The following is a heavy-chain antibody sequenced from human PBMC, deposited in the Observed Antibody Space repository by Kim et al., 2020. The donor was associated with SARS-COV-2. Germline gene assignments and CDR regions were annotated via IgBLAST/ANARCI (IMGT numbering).Heavy chain of an antibody. CDR1: GFTFSSYG. Sequence: GGSLRLSCAASGFTFSSYGMHWVRQAPGKGLEWVAVISYDGSNKYYADSVKGRFTISRDNSKNTLYLQMNSLRAEDTAVYYCAKLGGEVLLWFGDGLGYYGMDVWGQGTTVTVSS. V-gene: IGHV3-30*18. D-gene: IGHD3-10*01. CDR2: ISYDGSNK. CDR3: AKLGGEVLLWFGDGLGYYGMDV. J-gene: IGHJ6*02.